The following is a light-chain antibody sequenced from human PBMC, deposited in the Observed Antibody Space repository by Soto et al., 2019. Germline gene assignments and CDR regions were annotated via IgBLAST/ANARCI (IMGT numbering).Light chain of an antibody. CDR2: GAS. CDR1: QSVRSSY. V-gene: IGKV3-20*01. Sequence: EIVLTQSPGTLSLSPGERATLSCRASQSVRSSYLAWYQQKPGQTPRLLIYGASSRATGIPDRFSGSGSGTDFTLTISRLEPEDFAVYYCQQYGSSPVTFGQGTKLEIK. J-gene: IGKJ2*01. CDR3: QQYGSSPVT.